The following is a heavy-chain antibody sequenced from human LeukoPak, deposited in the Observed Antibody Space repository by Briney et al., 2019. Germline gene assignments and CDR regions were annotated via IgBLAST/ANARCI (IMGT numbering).Heavy chain of an antibody. CDR3: ARGGVSTSCYGRPFCYYMDV. D-gene: IGHD2-2*01. CDR1: GGSISSYY. J-gene: IGHJ6*03. CDR2: IYYSGST. Sequence: SETLSLTCTVSGGSISSYYWSWIRQPPGKGLEWIGYIYYSGSTNYNPSLKSRVTISVDTSKNQFSLKLSSVTAADMAVYYCARGGVSTSCYGRPFCYYMDVWGKGTTVTVSS. V-gene: IGHV4-59*01.